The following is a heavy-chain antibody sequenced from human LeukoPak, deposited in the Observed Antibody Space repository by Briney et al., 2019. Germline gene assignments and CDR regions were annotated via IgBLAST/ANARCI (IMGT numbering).Heavy chain of an antibody. Sequence: SETLSLTCAVYGGSFSGYYWSWIRQPPGKGLEWIGEINHSGSTSYNPSLKSRVTISVDTSKNQFSLKLSSVTAADTAMYYCARDGGRDSGSYYEDYWGQGTLVTVSS. CDR2: INHSGST. D-gene: IGHD1-26*01. V-gene: IGHV4-34*01. J-gene: IGHJ4*02. CDR1: GGSFSGYY. CDR3: ARDGGRDSGSYYEDY.